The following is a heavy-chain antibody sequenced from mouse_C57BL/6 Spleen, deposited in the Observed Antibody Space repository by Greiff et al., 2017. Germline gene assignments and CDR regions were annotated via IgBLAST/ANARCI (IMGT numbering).Heavy chain of an antibody. V-gene: IGHV1-72*01. Sequence: QVQLQQSGAELVKPGASVKLSCKASGYTFTSYWMHWVKQRPGRGLEWIGRIDPNSGGTKYTENFKSKATLTVNKPSSTAYMQLSSLTSEDSAVYYCARSYYYGINSYYFDYGGQGTTLTVAS. D-gene: IGHD1-1*01. CDR3: ARSYYYGINSYYFDY. CDR2: IDPNSGGT. CDR1: GYTFTSYW. J-gene: IGHJ2*01.